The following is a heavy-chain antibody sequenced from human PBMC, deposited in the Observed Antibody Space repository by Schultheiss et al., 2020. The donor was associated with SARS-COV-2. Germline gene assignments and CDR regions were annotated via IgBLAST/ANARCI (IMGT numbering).Heavy chain of an antibody. CDR3: AREKGLSSGYFQH. CDR1: GFTFSSYG. D-gene: IGHD3-10*01. Sequence: GGSLRLSCVGSGFTFSSYGMHWVRQAPGKGLEWVAVIWYDGSNKYYADSVKGRFTISRDNSKNTLYLQMNSLRAEDTAVYYCAREKGLSSGYFQHWGQGTLVTVSS. CDR2: IWYDGSNK. V-gene: IGHV3-33*08. J-gene: IGHJ1*01.